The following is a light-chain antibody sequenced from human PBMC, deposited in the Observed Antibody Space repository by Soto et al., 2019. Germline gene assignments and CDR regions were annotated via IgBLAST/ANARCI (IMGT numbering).Light chain of an antibody. Sequence: DIVMTQSPLSLPVTPGEPASISCSSSQSLLSSNGYNYLDWYLQKPGQSPQLLIYLGSNRASGVPDRFSGSGSGTDFTLEISRVEAEDVGIYHCMQALRAPPTFGQGTKVEI. CDR3: MQALRAPPT. CDR2: LGS. V-gene: IGKV2-28*01. J-gene: IGKJ1*01. CDR1: QSLLSSNGYNY.